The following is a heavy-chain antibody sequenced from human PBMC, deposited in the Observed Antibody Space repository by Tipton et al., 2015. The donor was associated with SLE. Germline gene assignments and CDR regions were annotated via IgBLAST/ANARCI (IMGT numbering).Heavy chain of an antibody. J-gene: IGHJ4*02. D-gene: IGHD6-6*01. CDR3: GRTLAAQIGY. CDR2: IHTSGST. CDR1: GGSISSGSYY. V-gene: IGHV4-61*09. Sequence: TLSLTCAVSGGSISSGSYYWSWIRQPAGKGLEWFGHIHTSGSTNYHPALKSRVTKSVDTSKNQFSLKLSSVTAADTAVYYCGRTLAAQIGYWGQGTLVTVSP.